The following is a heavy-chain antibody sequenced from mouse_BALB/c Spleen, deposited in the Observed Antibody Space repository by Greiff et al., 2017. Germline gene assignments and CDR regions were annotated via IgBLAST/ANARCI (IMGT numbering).Heavy chain of an antibody. D-gene: IGHD2-1*01. CDR1: GYTFTSYW. CDR3: NFYGNYYFDY. J-gene: IGHJ2*01. CDR2: IYPGDGDT. Sequence: VQVVESGAELARPGASVKLSCKASGYTFTSYWMQWVKQRPGQGLEWIGAIYPGDGDTRYTQKFKGKATLTADKSSSTAYMQLSSLASEDSAVYYCNFYGNYYFDYWGQGTTLTVSS. V-gene: IGHV1-87*01.